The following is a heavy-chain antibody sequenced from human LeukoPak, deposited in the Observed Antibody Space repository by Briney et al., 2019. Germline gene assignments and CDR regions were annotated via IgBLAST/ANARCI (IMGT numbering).Heavy chain of an antibody. Sequence: ASVKVSCSASGYTFTSYGISWVRQAPGQGLEWMGWISAYNGNTNSAQKLHGRVTMTTYTSTSTAYMELRSLSSDDTAEYYWAREVAAAGKGYFGYWGKGTLVTVST. J-gene: IGHJ4*02. D-gene: IGHD6-13*01. CDR3: AREVAAAGKGYFGY. CDR2: ISAYNGNT. CDR1: GYTFTSYG. V-gene: IGHV1-18*01.